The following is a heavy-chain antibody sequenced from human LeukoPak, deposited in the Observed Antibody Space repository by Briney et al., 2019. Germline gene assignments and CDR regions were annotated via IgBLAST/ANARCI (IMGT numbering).Heavy chain of an antibody. CDR3: VKVAVQTQVVPAAIFFDY. D-gene: IGHD2-2*01. CDR2: ISSSSSTI. V-gene: IGHV3-48*01. CDR1: GFTFSTYS. Sequence: GGSLRLSCAASGFTFSTYSMTWVRQAPGKGLEWVSYISSSSSTIYYGGSVKGRFTVSRDNAKNSLYLQMNSLRAEDTAVYYCVKVAVQTQVVPAAIFFDYWGQGTLVTVSS. J-gene: IGHJ4*02.